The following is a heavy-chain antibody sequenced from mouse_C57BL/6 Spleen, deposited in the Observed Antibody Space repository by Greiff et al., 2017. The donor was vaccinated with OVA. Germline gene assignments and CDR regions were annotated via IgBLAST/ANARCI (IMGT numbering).Heavy chain of an antibody. CDR3: ARNGYDYDGAFAY. Sequence: QVQLQQSGAELVKPGASVKMSCKASGYTFTSYWITWVKQRPGQGLEWIGDIYPGSGSTNYNEKFKSKATLTVDTSSSTAYMQLSSLTSEDSAVYYCARNGYDYDGAFAYWGQGTLVTVSA. CDR1: GYTFTSYW. J-gene: IGHJ3*01. CDR2: IYPGSGST. D-gene: IGHD2-4*01. V-gene: IGHV1-55*01.